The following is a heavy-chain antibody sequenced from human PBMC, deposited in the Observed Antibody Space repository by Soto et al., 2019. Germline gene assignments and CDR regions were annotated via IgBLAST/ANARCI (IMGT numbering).Heavy chain of an antibody. CDR3: AEEPPAAATHETPNY. V-gene: IGHV3-23*04. Sequence: EMHLEESGGGLVQPGGSLGLSCVASGFTFSSSVMNWVRQAPGKGLEWVSVISAWGDDTYYADSVKGRLTSSRDNSKNTLYLEMNSVRAEDTAVYYCAEEPPAAATHETPNYWGQGTLVTVSS. J-gene: IGHJ4*02. CDR2: ISAWGDDT. D-gene: IGHD2-2*01. CDR1: GFTFSSSV.